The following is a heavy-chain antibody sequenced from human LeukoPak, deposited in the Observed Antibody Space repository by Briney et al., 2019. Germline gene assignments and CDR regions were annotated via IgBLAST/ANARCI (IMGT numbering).Heavy chain of an antibody. CDR1: GYTFTSYG. D-gene: IGHD3-22*01. V-gene: IGHV1-18*01. Sequence: ASVKVSCKASGYTFTSYGISWVRQAPGQGLEWMGWISAYNGNTNYAQKLQGRVTMTTDTSTSTAYMELRSLRSDDTAVYYCARDRVPYYYDSSGYPSGDYWGQGTLVTVSS. J-gene: IGHJ4*02. CDR3: ARDRVPYYYDSSGYPSGDY. CDR2: ISAYNGNT.